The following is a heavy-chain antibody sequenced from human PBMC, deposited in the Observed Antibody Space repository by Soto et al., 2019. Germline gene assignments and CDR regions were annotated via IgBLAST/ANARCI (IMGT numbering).Heavy chain of an antibody. CDR3: ARVGYCSGGSCSRSFDY. CDR1: GYTFTGYA. J-gene: IGHJ4*02. CDR2: INAGNGNT. V-gene: IGHV1-3*01. D-gene: IGHD2-15*01. Sequence: GASVKVSCKASGYTFTGYAMHWVRQAPGQRLEWMGWINAGNGNTKYSQKFQGRVTITRDTSASTAYMEPSSLRSEDTAVYFCARVGYCSGGSCSRSFDYWGQGTLVTVSS.